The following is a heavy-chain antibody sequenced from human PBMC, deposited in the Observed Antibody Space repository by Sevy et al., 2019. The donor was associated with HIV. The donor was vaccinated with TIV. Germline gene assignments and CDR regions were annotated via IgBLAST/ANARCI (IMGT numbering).Heavy chain of an antibody. Sequence: GGSLRLSCEASGFTLSSYTMNWVRQSPEKGLEWVATFDRTDITHYADPVKGRFIISRDNAKNSLFLQMNSLRDDDTAMYFCVRDERAIASHFDYWGRGTLVTVSS. CDR2: FDRTDIT. D-gene: IGHD2-21*01. V-gene: IGHV3-48*02. CDR1: GFTLSSYT. CDR3: VRDERAIASHFDY. J-gene: IGHJ4*02.